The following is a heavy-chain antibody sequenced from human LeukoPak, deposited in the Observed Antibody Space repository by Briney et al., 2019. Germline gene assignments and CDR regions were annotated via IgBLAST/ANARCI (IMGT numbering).Heavy chain of an antibody. CDR1: GFSFSNYA. CDR2: LRGDGAT. D-gene: IGHD1-1*01. Sequence: GGSLRLSCAASGFSFSNYAMSWVRQAPARGLEWVSSLRGDGATFYADSVKGRFTLSRDDSRNTVYLQLNNLRVEDTAVYYCARASWISNAVAVWWGQGTPVTVSS. J-gene: IGHJ4*02. V-gene: IGHV3-23*01. CDR3: ARASWISNAVAVW.